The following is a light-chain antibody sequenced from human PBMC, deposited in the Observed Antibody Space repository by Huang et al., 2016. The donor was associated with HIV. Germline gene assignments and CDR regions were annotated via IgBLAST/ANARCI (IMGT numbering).Light chain of an antibody. J-gene: IGKJ4*01. Sequence: DIQMTQSPSSLSASVGDRVTITCQASQDIRNHLNWYQHKPGKAPKLLIYDASSLETGGPSRFSGGGSGTDFTFTVSSLQPEDIATYYCQHYDSLPLTFGGGTKVEIK. CDR2: DAS. CDR3: QHYDSLPLT. V-gene: IGKV1-33*01. CDR1: QDIRNH.